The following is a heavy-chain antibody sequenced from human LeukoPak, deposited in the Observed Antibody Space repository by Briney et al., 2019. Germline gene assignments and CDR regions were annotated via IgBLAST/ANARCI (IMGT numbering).Heavy chain of an antibody. CDR3: AKDRPNYYDSSGHYYRRDGDY. J-gene: IGHJ4*02. D-gene: IGHD3-22*01. Sequence: GGSLRLSCAASGFTFSSYAMSWVRQAPGKGLEWVSSVSGSGGYTYYAGSVKGRFTISRDNAKNTLYLQMNSLRAEDTAIYYCAKDRPNYYDSSGHYYRRDGDYWGQGTLVTVSS. CDR2: VSGSGGYT. CDR1: GFTFSSYA. V-gene: IGHV3-23*01.